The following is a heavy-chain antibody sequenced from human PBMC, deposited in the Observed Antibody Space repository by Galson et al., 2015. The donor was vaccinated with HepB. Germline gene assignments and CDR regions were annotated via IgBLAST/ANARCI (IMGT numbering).Heavy chain of an antibody. D-gene: IGHD3-16*01. J-gene: IGHJ4*02. CDR1: EFTFGSSS. CDR3: ARGPGAGELDY. Sequence: ALRHCCAVWEFTFGSSSIRWGAQAAAPGLGRVGVVSYDGNNKYYGDSVKGRFSISRDNSKNTLYLQMNSRRTEDTAVYYCARGPGAGELDYWGQGTLVTVSS. V-gene: IGHV3-30*03. CDR2: VSYDGNNK.